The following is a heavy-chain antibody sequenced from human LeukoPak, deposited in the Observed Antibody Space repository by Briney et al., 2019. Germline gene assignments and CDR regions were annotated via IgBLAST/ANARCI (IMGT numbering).Heavy chain of an antibody. V-gene: IGHV4-39*01. J-gene: IGHJ3*02. D-gene: IGHD5-12*01. CDR1: GGSISSSSYY. Sequence: SETLSLTCTVSGGSISSSSYYWDWIRQSPGKGLERIGNIYPGGSTYYTPSLKSRVTISVDTSKNQFSLKLSSVTAADTAIYFCARHSRSGSGGYENAFDIWGQGTMVTVSS. CDR2: IYPGGST. CDR3: ARHSRSGSGGYENAFDI.